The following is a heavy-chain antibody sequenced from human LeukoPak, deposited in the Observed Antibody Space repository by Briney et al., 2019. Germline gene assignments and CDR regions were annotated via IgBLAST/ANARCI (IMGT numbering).Heavy chain of an antibody. J-gene: IGHJ4*02. CDR1: GFSFSNYW. CDR3: VVDLSGSADY. V-gene: IGHV3-74*01. D-gene: IGHD3-10*01. Sequence: PGESLRLSCAASGFSFSNYWFHWVRQAPGEGLVWVSRTNEHGTIINYADSLEGRFTISRDNAKNTLYLQMNSLRTEDSALYYCVVDLSGSADYWGQGTLVTVSS. CDR2: TNEHGTII.